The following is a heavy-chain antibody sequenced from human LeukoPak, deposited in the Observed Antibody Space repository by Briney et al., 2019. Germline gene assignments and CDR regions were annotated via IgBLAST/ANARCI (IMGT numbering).Heavy chain of an antibody. CDR1: CGSISSYY. Sequence: KPSDTLSLICTVSCGSISSYYWSWIRHPPGEGLECIGFVLDSGTTSYHPSLKSRVTISVDTSTTQFSLKLRSMTAADTAVYYCARGVRYSDGLDYWGQGTLVTVSS. V-gene: IGHV4-59*07. D-gene: IGHD5-18*01. CDR2: VLDSGTT. J-gene: IGHJ4*02. CDR3: ARGVRYSDGLDY.